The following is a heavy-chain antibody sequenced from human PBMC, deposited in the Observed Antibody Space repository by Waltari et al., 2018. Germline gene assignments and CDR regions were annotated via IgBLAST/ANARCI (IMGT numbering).Heavy chain of an antibody. CDR1: GGSISSSSYY. D-gene: IGHD3-22*01. CDR3: ARGYYDSSGYSLPPGY. V-gene: IGHV4-39*01. J-gene: IGHJ4*02. Sequence: QLQLQESGPGLVKPSETLSLTCTVSGGSISSSSYYWGWIRQPPGKGLEWIGSIYYSGSTYYNPSRKSRVTISVDTSKNQFSLKLSSVTAADTAVYYCARGYYDSSGYSLPPGYWGQGTLVTVSS. CDR2: IYYSGST.